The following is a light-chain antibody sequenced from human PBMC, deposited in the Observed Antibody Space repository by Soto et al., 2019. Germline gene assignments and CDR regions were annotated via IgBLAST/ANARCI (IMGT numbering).Light chain of an antibody. Sequence: EIVLTQSPGTLSLSPGERATLSCRASQTVSSSCLAWYQQRPGQAPRLLISGASSRATGIPDRFSGSRSGTDFTLTISRLEPEDFAVYYCQQYGSSPFTFGPGTKVDVK. CDR2: GAS. J-gene: IGKJ3*01. V-gene: IGKV3-20*01. CDR3: QQYGSSPFT. CDR1: QTVSSSC.